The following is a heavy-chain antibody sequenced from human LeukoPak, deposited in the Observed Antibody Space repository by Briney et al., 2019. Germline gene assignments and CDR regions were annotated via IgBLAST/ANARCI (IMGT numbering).Heavy chain of an antibody. CDR3: ARGAGYCSSTSCYKGVYYYYYYYMDV. V-gene: IGHV4-59*01. J-gene: IGHJ6*03. D-gene: IGHD2-2*02. CDR1: GGSISSYY. CDR2: IYYSGST. Sequence: SETLSLTCTVSGGSISSYYCSWIRQPPGKGLEWIGYIYYSGSTNYNPSLKSRVTISVDTSKNQFSLKLSSVTAADTAVYYCARGAGYCSSTSCYKGVYYYYYYYMDVWGKGTTVTVSS.